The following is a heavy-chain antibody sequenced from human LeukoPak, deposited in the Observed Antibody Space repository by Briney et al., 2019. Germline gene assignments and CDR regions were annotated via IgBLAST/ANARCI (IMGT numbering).Heavy chain of an antibody. J-gene: IGHJ3*02. CDR2: IYPDDSDI. CDR3: ARHRRGSRSPNAFDI. V-gene: IGHV5-51*01. CDR1: GYSFTDYW. D-gene: IGHD3-10*01. Sequence: GESLKISCKGSGYSFTDYWIGWVRQMPGEGLQWMGIIYPDDSDIRYSPSFQGQVTISADKSIITAYLQWSSLKASDTAMYYCARHRRGSRSPNAFDIWGQGTMVSVSS.